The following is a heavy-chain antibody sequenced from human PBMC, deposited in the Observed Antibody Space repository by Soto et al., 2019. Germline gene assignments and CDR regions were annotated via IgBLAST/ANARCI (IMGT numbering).Heavy chain of an antibody. CDR3: ATAIADDAFDI. D-gene: IGHD2-2*01. Sequence: GGPVKVSCKASGYTFTSYAMHWVRQAPGQRLEWMGWINAGNGNTKYSQKFQGRVTITRDTSASTAYMELSSLRSEDTAVYYCATAIADDAFDIWGRGTMVTVSS. J-gene: IGHJ3*02. CDR2: INAGNGNT. CDR1: GYTFTSYA. V-gene: IGHV1-3*01.